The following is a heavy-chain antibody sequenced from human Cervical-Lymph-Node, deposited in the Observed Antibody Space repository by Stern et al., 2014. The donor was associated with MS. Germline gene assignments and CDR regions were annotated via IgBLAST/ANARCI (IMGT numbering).Heavy chain of an antibody. V-gene: IGHV1-18*01. CDR1: GYTFTSYS. CDR3: ARDAFTFRFGGSYLDY. Sequence: VQLLESGAEVKKPGASVKVSCKASGYTFTSYSISWVRQAPGQGLEWMGWISAYNGNTNYAQKLQGRVTMTTDTSTSTAYMELRSLRSDDTAVYYCARDAFTFRFGGSYLDYWGQGTLVTVSS. CDR2: ISAYNGNT. J-gene: IGHJ4*02. D-gene: IGHD1-26*01.